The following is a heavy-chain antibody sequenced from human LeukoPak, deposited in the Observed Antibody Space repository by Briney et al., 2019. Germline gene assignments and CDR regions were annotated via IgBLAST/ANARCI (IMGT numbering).Heavy chain of an antibody. D-gene: IGHD3-10*01. Sequence: GGSLRLSCAASGFTFSNYAMSWVRQAPGKGLEWVSSISSSSSYIYYADSVKGRFTISRDNAKNSLYLQMNSLRAEDTAVYYCARDQTGSGSYSYFDYWGQGTLVTVSS. CDR1: GFTFSNYA. V-gene: IGHV3-21*01. J-gene: IGHJ4*02. CDR3: ARDQTGSGSYSYFDY. CDR2: ISSSSSYI.